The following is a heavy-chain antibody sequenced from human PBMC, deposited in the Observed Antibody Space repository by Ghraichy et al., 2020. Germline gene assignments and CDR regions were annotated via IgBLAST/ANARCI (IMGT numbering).Heavy chain of an antibody. J-gene: IGHJ4*02. CDR3: ARGQLVMMQYYFDY. CDR1: GFTVSSNY. D-gene: IGHD6-13*01. Sequence: GGSLRLSCAASGFTVSSNYMSWVRQAPGKGLEWVSVIYSGGSTYYADSVKGRFTISRDNSKNTLYLQMNSLRAEDTAVYYCARGQLVMMQYYFDYWGQGTLVTVSS. CDR2: IYSGGST. V-gene: IGHV3-66*01.